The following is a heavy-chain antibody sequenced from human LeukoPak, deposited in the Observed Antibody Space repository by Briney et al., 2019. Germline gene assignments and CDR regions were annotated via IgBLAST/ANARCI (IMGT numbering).Heavy chain of an antibody. Sequence: GGSLRLSCAASGFTFDDYGMSWVRQAPGKGLEWVSAIGGSGGTTYYADSVKGRFTISRDNSKNTLYLQMNSLRAEDMAVYYCAKAGVRFLEWSLDYWGQGTLVTVSS. CDR3: AKAGVRFLEWSLDY. CDR2: IGGSGGTT. J-gene: IGHJ4*02. CDR1: GFTFDDYG. D-gene: IGHD3-3*01. V-gene: IGHV3-23*01.